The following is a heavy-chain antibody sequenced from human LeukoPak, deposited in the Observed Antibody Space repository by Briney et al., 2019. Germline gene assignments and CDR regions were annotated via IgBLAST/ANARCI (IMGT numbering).Heavy chain of an antibody. CDR3: ARGLRGHYDSYYFDY. Sequence: SETLSLTCSVSGGSVSSGDYYWSWIRQPPGKGLEWIGYMYYSGSTNYNPPLKTRVTISVDTSRNQFSLKLNSVTAADTAVYYCARGLRGHYDSYYFDYWGQGTLVIVSS. CDR1: GGSVSSGDYY. CDR2: MYYSGST. D-gene: IGHD3-22*01. V-gene: IGHV4-61*08. J-gene: IGHJ4*02.